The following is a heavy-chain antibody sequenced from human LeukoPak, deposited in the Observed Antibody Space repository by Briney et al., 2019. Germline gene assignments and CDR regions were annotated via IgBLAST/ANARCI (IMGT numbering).Heavy chain of an antibody. Sequence: GGSLRLSCAASGFTFSTYAMIWVRQAPGRGLEWVSTISGSGDSPYYADSVKGRFTISRDNSKNTLYLQMSNLGAEDTAAYYCAKDGYCISTACSHYYYYMDVWGKGTTVTVSS. CDR3: AKDGYCISTACSHYYYYMDV. CDR2: ISGSGDSP. D-gene: IGHD2-2*01. J-gene: IGHJ6*03. V-gene: IGHV3-23*01. CDR1: GFTFSTYA.